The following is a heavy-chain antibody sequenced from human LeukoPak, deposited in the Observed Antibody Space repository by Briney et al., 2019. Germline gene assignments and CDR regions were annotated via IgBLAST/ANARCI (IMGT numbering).Heavy chain of an antibody. V-gene: IGHV3-30-3*01. CDR3: ARDCYDFWSGYYTFGDEINWFDP. CDR2: ISYDGSNK. J-gene: IGHJ5*02. D-gene: IGHD3-3*01. CDR1: GFTFSSYA. Sequence: GALRLSCAASGFTFSSYAMHWVRQAPGKGLEWVAVISYDGSNKYYADSVKGRFTISRDNSKNTLYLQMNSLRAEDTAVYYCARDCYDFWSGYYTFGDEINWFDPWGQGTLVTVSS.